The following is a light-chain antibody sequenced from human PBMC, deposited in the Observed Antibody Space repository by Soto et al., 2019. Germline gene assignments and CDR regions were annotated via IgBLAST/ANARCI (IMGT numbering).Light chain of an antibody. J-gene: IGKJ1*01. CDR3: QHYDSSPPET. CDR2: GAS. V-gene: IGKV3-20*01. CDR1: QSVSSSY. Sequence: EILLTQSPGTLSLSPGERATLSCRTSQSVSSSYLAWYQQKPGQAPRLLIYGASSRATGIPDRFSGSGSGTDFTLTITRLEPEDFAVYYCQHYDSSPPETFGQGTKVEI.